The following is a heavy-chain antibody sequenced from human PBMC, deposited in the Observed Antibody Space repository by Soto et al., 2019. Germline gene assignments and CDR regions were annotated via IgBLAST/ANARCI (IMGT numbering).Heavy chain of an antibody. CDR2: ISYDGSNK. J-gene: IGHJ4*02. CDR3: AKDVLLWFGGSDDY. V-gene: IGHV3-30*18. Sequence: GGSLRLSCAGSGFTFSSYGMHWVRQAPGKGLEWVAVISYDGSNKYYADSVKGRFTISRDNSKSTLYLQMNSLRAEDTAVYYCAKDVLLWFGGSDDYWGKGTLVTVSS. CDR1: GFTFSSYG. D-gene: IGHD3-10*01.